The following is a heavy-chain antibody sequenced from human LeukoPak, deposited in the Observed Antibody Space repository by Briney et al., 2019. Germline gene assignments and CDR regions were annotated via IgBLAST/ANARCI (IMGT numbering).Heavy chain of an antibody. CDR2: IYYSGST. CDR3: ARDGRWHGTWANWFDP. D-gene: IGHD1-26*01. Sequence: SETLSLTCTVSGGSISSSSYYWGWIRQPPGKGLEWIGSIYYSGSTYYNPSLKSRVTISVDTSKNQFSLKLSSVTAADTAVYYCARDGRWHGTWANWFDPWGQGTLVTVSS. J-gene: IGHJ5*02. CDR1: GGSISSSSYY. V-gene: IGHV4-39*02.